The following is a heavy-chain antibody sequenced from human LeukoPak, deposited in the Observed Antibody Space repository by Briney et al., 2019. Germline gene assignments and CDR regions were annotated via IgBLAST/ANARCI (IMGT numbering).Heavy chain of an antibody. D-gene: IGHD3-22*01. J-gene: IGHJ4*02. CDR1: GFTFSSNS. CDR2: ISSSSSYI. Sequence: PGGSLRLSCAASGFTFSSNSMNWFRQAPGKGLEWVSSISSSSSYIYYADSVKGRFTISRDNAKNSLYLQMNSLRAEDTAVYYCARGQVSYYYDSSGYYSTPLDYWGQGTLVTVSS. V-gene: IGHV3-21*01. CDR3: ARGQVSYYYDSSGYYSTPLDY.